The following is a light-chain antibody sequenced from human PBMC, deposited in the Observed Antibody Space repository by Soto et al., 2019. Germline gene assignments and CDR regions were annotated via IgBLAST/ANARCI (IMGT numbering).Light chain of an antibody. V-gene: IGLV1-44*01. CDR3: AAWDGSLNNVL. CDR1: GSSIGTNT. CDR2: GNN. J-gene: IGLJ2*01. Sequence: QSALTQPPSASGTPVQSVTISCSGSGSSIGTNTVNWYRQLPGTAPKLLIYGNNQRPSGVPDRFSGSKSGTSASLAISGLQSEDEAEYYCAAWDGSLNNVLFGGGTKVTVL.